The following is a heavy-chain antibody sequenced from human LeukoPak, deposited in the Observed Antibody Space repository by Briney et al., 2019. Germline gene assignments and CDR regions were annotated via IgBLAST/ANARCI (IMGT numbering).Heavy chain of an antibody. D-gene: IGHD6-19*01. J-gene: IGHJ4*02. CDR2: IYPGDSDT. Sequence: GESLKISCKGSGYSFTSYGIGWVRQMPGKGLEWMGIIYPGDSDTRYSPSFQGQVTISADKSISTAYLQWSSLKASDTAMYYCARRRIAVAGNVDYFDYWGQGTLVTVSS. CDR1: GYSFTSYG. CDR3: ARRRIAVAGNVDYFDY. V-gene: IGHV5-51*01.